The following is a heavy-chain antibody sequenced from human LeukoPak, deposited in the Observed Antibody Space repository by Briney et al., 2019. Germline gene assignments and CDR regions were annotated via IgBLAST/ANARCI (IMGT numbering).Heavy chain of an antibody. D-gene: IGHD3-9*01. J-gene: IGHJ4*02. Sequence: GGSLRLSCEASGFPFCSYVMSWVRQAPGKGLEWIAYINHNAEMIFYPDFVKGRFTISRDNAKKSLSLQMNALRYEDTAIYYCARDHDWAFDLWGQGTLVTVSS. CDR3: ARDHDWAFDL. V-gene: IGHV3-48*02. CDR1: GFPFCSYV. CDR2: INHNAEMI.